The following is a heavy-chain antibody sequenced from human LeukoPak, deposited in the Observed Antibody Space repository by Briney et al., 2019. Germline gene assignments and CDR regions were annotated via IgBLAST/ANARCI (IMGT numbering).Heavy chain of an antibody. CDR3: ARFQYYYFWSGYYFDY. CDR2: IKQDGSEK. V-gene: IGHV3-7*01. D-gene: IGHD3-3*01. Sequence: GGSLRLSCAASGFTFSSYWMSWVRQAPGKGLEWVANIKQDGSEKYYVDSVKGRFTISRDNAKNSLYLQMNSLRAEDTAVYYCARFQYYYFWSGYYFDYWGQGTLVTVSS. J-gene: IGHJ4*02. CDR1: GFTFSSYW.